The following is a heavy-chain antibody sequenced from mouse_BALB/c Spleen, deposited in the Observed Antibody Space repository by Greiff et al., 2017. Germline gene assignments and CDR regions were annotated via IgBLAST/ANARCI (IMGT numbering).Heavy chain of an antibody. CDR1: GFAFSSYD. Sequence: DVKLVESGGGLVKPGGSLKLSCAASGFAFSSYDMSWVRQTPEKRLEWVAYISSGGGSTYYPDTVKGRFTISRDNAKNTLYLQMSSLKSEDTAMYYCARHDDGYFDYWGQGTTLTVSS. CDR2: ISSGGGST. V-gene: IGHV5-12-1*01. D-gene: IGHD2-3*01. J-gene: IGHJ2*01. CDR3: ARHDDGYFDY.